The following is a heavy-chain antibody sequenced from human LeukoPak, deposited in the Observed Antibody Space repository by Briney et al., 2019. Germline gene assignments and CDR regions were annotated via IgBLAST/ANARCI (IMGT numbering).Heavy chain of an antibody. D-gene: IGHD6-19*01. CDR2: IKQDGREK. Sequence: GGSLRLSCAASGFTFSSYWMSWARQAPGKGREWVANIKQDGREKYYVDSVKVRFTISRDNAKNSMYLQMHSLGAEAPAVYYCAVAVAGTGIDYWGQGTLVTVSS. CDR1: GFTFSSYW. V-gene: IGHV3-7*03. J-gene: IGHJ4*02. CDR3: AVAVAGTGIDY.